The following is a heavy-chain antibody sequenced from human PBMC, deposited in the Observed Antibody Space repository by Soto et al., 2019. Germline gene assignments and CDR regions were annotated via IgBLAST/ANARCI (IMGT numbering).Heavy chain of an antibody. D-gene: IGHD4-17*01. V-gene: IGHV4-30-4*01. Sequence: QVQLQESGPGLVKPSQTLSLTCTVSGGSISSGDYYWSWIRQPPGKGLEWIGYIYYSGSTYYNPSLQSRVTISVDTSKNQFSLKLSAVTAADTAVYYCADYGGNFRYFQHWGQGTLVTVSS. CDR2: IYYSGST. CDR3: ADYGGNFRYFQH. CDR1: GGSISSGDYY. J-gene: IGHJ1*01.